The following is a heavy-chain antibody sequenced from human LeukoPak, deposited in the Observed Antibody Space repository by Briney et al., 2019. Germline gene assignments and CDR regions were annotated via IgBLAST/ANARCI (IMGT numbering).Heavy chain of an antibody. J-gene: IGHJ5*02. CDR3: ARENDYGDYALWFDP. CDR2: IYYSGST. D-gene: IGHD4-17*01. CDR1: GGSISSYY. V-gene: IGHV4-59*01. Sequence: SETLSLTCTVSGGSISSYYWSWIRQPPGKGLEWIGYIYYSGSTNHNPSLKSRVTISVDTSKNQFSLKLSSVTAADTAVYYCARENDYGDYALWFDPWGQGTLVTVSS.